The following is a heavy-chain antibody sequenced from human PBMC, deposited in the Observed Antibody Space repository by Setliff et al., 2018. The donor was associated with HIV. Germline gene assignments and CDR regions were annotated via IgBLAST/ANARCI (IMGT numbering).Heavy chain of an antibody. CDR1: GFTFSTYS. CDR3: ARGHYFKDV. J-gene: IGHJ6*02. CDR2: ISSSSRSK. V-gene: IGHV3-21*01. D-gene: IGHD3-22*01. Sequence: GGSLRLSCEASGFTFSTYSMNWVRQAPGKGLEWVSSISSSSRSKYYADSVKGRFTISRDNAKNSLYLQMNSLRAEDTAVYHCARGHYFKDVWGQGTTVTVLL.